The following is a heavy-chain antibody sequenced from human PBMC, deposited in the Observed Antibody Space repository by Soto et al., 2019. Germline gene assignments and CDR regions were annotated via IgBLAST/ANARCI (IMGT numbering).Heavy chain of an antibody. D-gene: IGHD2-2*02. Sequence: GGSLRLSCVASGFTFSSHEMNWVRQSPGKGLEWVSYISSSGSPIDYADSVRGRFTISRDNAKNSVILQMNSLRVEDTAVYYCVRSWGVYCSSTRCYSPWLDPWGQGTLVTVSS. CDR3: VRSWGVYCSSTRCYSPWLDP. CDR1: GFTFSSHE. V-gene: IGHV3-48*03. CDR2: ISSSGSPI. J-gene: IGHJ5*02.